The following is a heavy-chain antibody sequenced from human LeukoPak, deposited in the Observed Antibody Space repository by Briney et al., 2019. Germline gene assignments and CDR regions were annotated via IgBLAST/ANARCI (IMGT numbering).Heavy chain of an antibody. Sequence: GRSLRLSCVVSGFTFRNHGMHWVRQAPGKGLEWVAAIWYDGSNKYYADSVKGRFTISRDNSKNTLNLQMNSLRAEDTAVYYCARDIGSVRLDYWGQGTLVSVSS. CDR2: IWYDGSNK. D-gene: IGHD5-12*01. CDR3: ARDIGSVRLDY. V-gene: IGHV3-33*01. CDR1: GFTFRNHG. J-gene: IGHJ4*02.